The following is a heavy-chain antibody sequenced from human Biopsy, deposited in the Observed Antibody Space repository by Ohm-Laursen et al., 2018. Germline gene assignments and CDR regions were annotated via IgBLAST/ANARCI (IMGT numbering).Heavy chain of an antibody. CDR2: INCKTGAT. D-gene: IGHD2-8*01. Sequence: ASVKVSCKASSYTFTDYNIHWMRQAPGQGLEWLGYINCKTGATNYAQKFQGTVTMTRDTSISTAYLALGSLRSADTAIYYCARDPLNGHKHFDYWGQGTLVSVSS. V-gene: IGHV1-2*02. J-gene: IGHJ4*02. CDR3: ARDPLNGHKHFDY. CDR1: SYTFTDYN.